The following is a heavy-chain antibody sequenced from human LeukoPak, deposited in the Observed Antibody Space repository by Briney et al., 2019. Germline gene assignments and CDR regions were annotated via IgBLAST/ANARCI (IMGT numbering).Heavy chain of an antibody. CDR1: GGTFSNYA. V-gene: IGHV1-69*05. CDR2: IIPIFGTA. J-gene: IGHJ5*02. Sequence: ASVKVSCKASGGTFSNYAISWVRQAPGQGLEWMGGIIPIFGTANYAQKFQGRVTITTDESTSTAYMELSSLRSEDTAVYYCARDVYCTNPLCTYNWFDPWGQGTLVTASS. D-gene: IGHD2-8*01. CDR3: ARDVYCTNPLCTYNWFDP.